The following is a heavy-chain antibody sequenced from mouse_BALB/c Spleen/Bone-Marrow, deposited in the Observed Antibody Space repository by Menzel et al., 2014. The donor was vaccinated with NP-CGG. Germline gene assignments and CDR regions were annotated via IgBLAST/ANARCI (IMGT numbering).Heavy chain of an antibody. CDR1: GFNIKDTY. CDR2: IDPANGNT. D-gene: IGHD1-2*01. V-gene: IGHV14-3*02. J-gene: IGHJ2*01. CDR3: ARTAHENFDY. Sequence: EVKVEESGAELVKPGASVKLSCTASGFNIKDTYMHWVKQRPEQGLEWIGRIDPANGNTKYDPKFQGKATITADTSSNTAYLQLSSQTSEDTAVYYCARTAHENFDYWGQGTTLTVSS.